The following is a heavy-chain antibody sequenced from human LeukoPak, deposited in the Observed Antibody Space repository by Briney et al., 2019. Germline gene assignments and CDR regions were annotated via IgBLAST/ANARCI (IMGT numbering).Heavy chain of an antibody. CDR1: GYTFTGYN. J-gene: IGHJ5*02. D-gene: IGHD6-19*01. V-gene: IGHV1-2*02. Sequence: ASVKVSCAASGYTFTGYNMHWVRQAPGQGLEWMGWINPNSGGTNYAQKFQGRVTMTRDTSISTVYMELSRLRSDDTAVYYWARVGQQWLVAGWFDPWGQGTLVTVSS. CDR2: INPNSGGT. CDR3: ARVGQQWLVAGWFDP.